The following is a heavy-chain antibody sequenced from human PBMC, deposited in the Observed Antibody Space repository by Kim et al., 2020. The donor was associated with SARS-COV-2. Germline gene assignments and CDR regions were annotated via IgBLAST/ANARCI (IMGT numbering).Heavy chain of an antibody. Sequence: SETLSLTCTVSGGSISSYYWSWIRQPPGKGLEWIGYIYYSGSTNYNPSLKSRVTISVDTSKNQFSLKLSSVTAADTAVYYCARAKWRDAFDIWGQGTMVTVSS. V-gene: IGHV4-59*08. CDR2: IYYSGST. CDR1: GGSISSYY. D-gene: IGHD2-8*01. J-gene: IGHJ3*02. CDR3: ARAKWRDAFDI.